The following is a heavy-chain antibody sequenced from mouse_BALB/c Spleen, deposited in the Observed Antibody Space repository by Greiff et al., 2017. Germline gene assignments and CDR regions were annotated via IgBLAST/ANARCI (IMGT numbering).Heavy chain of an antibody. V-gene: IGHV5-17*02. D-gene: IGHD2-10*02. J-gene: IGHJ3*01. CDR2: ISSGSSTI. CDR3: ARSLYGNTGAY. CDR1: GFTFSSFG. Sequence: EVQRVESGGGLVQPGGSRKLSCAASGFTFSSFGMHWVRQAPEKGLEWVAYISSGSSTIYYADTVKGRFTISRDNPKNTLFLQMTSLRSEDTAMYYCARSLYGNTGAYWGQGTLVTVSA.